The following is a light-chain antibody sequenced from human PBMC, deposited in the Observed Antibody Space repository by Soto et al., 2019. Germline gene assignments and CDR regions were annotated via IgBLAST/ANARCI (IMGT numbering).Light chain of an antibody. V-gene: IGLV2-14*01. CDR3: SSYTSSSTLDYV. J-gene: IGLJ1*01. Sequence: QSVLTQPPSVSATPGQTVTISCSGSNSSIGNNCVSWYQQLPGTAPKLMIYEVSNRPSGVSNRFSGSKSGNTASLTISGPLAEDEADYYCSSYTSSSTLDYVFGTGTKVTV. CDR2: EVS. CDR1: NSSIGNNC.